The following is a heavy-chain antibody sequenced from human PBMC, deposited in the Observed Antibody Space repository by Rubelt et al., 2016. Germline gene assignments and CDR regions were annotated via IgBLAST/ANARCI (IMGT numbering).Heavy chain of an antibody. CDR3: ATDLGWYNWNDERYFDY. J-gene: IGHJ4*02. CDR2: IIPIFGTA. Sequence: GQSGAEVKKPGSSVKVSCKASGGTFSSYAISWVRQAPGQGLEWMGGIIPIFGTANYAQKFQGRVTITADESTSTAYMELSSLRAEDTAVYYCATDLGWYNWNDERYFDYWGQGTQVTVSS. D-gene: IGHD1-1*01. V-gene: IGHV1-69*01. CDR1: GGTFSSYA.